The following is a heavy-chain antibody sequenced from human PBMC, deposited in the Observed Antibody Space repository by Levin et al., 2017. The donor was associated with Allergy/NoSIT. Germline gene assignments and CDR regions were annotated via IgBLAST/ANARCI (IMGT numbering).Heavy chain of an antibody. Sequence: SETLSLTCIVSGGSISRSGYYWSWIRHHPGKDLEWIGYIYYIGTPQYNSSLKSRLTISLDTSKNQFSLRLTSVTAADTDVYYCARGFFSGALYIWGQGTRVTGSP. D-gene: IGHD3-3*01. CDR2: IYYIGTP. CDR3: ARGFFSGALYI. V-gene: IGHV4-31*03. J-gene: IGHJ3*02. CDR1: GGSISRSGYY.